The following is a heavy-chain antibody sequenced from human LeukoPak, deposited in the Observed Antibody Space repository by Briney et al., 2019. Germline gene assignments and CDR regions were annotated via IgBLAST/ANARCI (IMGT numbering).Heavy chain of an antibody. D-gene: IGHD6-13*01. CDR1: GGTFSSYA. V-gene: IGHV1-8*03. Sequence: GASVKVSCKASGGTFSSYAISWVRQATGQGLEWMGWMNPNSGNTGYAQKFQGRVTITRNTSISTAYMELSSLRSEDTAVYYCASSQHAFDIWGQGTMVTVSS. CDR2: MNPNSGNT. CDR3: ASSQHAFDI. J-gene: IGHJ3*02.